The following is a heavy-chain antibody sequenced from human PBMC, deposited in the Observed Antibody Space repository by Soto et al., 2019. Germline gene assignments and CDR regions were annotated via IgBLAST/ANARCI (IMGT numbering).Heavy chain of an antibody. CDR2: INHSGIT. J-gene: IGHJ4*02. D-gene: IGHD6-19*01. CDR3: ATVIAVPVTGFDY. CDR1: GGSFSAYY. V-gene: IGHV4-34*01. Sequence: LSLTCAVYGGSFSAYYWTWIRQPPGKGLEWIGEINHSGITNFNPSLKSRLTISVDTPKNHFSLKLSSVAAADTAIYYCATVIAVPVTGFDYWGQGTLVTVSS.